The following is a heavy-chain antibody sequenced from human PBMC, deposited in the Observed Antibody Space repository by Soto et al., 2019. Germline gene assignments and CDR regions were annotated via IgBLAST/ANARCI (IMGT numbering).Heavy chain of an antibody. V-gene: IGHV3-23*01. CDR3: AHAGYCSSTSCYGGPPDY. CDR1: GFTFSSYA. D-gene: IGHD2-2*01. J-gene: IGHJ4*02. CDR2: ISGSGGST. Sequence: VGSLRLSCAASGFTFSSYAMSWVRQAPGKGLEWVSAISGSGGSTYYADSVKGRFTISRDNSRNTLYLQMNSLRAEDTAVYYCAHAGYCSSTSCYGGPPDYWGQGALVTVSS.